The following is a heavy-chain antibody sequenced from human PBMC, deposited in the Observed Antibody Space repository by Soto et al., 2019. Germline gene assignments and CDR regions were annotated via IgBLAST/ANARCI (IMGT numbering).Heavy chain of an antibody. V-gene: IGHV4-4*07. J-gene: IGHJ3*01. D-gene: IGHD2-2*01. CDR1: GGSLNNYN. CDR2: IYSSGKT. CDR3: ARERTYQMFGDDALDF. Sequence: SATLSLTCTVSGGSLNNYNWNWIRQSAGTGLEWIGRIYSSGKTYYNPSLKSRVTLSLDMLNNQISLKVTSVTAADTAMYYCARERTYQMFGDDALDFWGLGTMVTVSS.